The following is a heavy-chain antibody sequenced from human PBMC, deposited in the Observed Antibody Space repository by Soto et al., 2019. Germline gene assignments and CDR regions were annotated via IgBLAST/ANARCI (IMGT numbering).Heavy chain of an antibody. V-gene: IGHV3-66*01. CDR1: GFTVSSNY. Sequence: PGGSLRLSCAASGFTVSSNYMSWVRQAPGKGLEWVSVIYSGGSTYYADSVKGRFTISRDNSKNTLYLQMNSLRAEDTAVYYCARDGLYYYDSSGYGTIGMDVWGQGTTVTVSS. CDR3: ARDGLYYYDSSGYGTIGMDV. D-gene: IGHD3-22*01. J-gene: IGHJ6*02. CDR2: IYSGGST.